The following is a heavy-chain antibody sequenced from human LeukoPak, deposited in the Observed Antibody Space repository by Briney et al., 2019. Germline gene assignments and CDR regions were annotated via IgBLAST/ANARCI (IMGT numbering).Heavy chain of an antibody. V-gene: IGHV1-2*02. CDR3: ASGEAAGSIYSYYFDY. J-gene: IGHJ4*02. Sequence: PRASVKVSCKASGYTFTGYYMHWVRQAPGQGLEWMGWINPNSGGTNYAQKFQGRVTMTRDTSISTAYMELSRLRSDDTAVYYCASGEAAGSIYSYYFDYWGQGTLVTVSS. D-gene: IGHD6-13*01. CDR2: INPNSGGT. CDR1: GYTFTGYY.